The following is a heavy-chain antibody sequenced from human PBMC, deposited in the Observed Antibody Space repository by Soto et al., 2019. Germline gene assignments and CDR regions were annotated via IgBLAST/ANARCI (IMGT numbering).Heavy chain of an antibody. V-gene: IGHV3-21*01. CDR1: GFNFNSYT. D-gene: IGHD2-15*01. J-gene: IGHJ6*02. CDR2: ISSSGYI. CDR3: ARDCSGGSGDPGVDV. Sequence: GGSLRLSCAASGFNFNSYTINWVRQAPGKRLEWLSSISSSGYIFSTDSVRGRFTISRDNAKNSVYLQINSLRADDTAVYFCARDCSGGSGDPGVDVWGQGTTVTVSS.